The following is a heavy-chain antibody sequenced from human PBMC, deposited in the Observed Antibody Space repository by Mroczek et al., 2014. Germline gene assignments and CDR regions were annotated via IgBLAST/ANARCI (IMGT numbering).Heavy chain of an antibody. D-gene: IGHD2-15*01. J-gene: IGHJ6*03. V-gene: IGHV3-30-3*01. Sequence: QVQLVQSGGGVVQPGRSLRLSCAASGFTFSSYAMHWVRQAPGKGLEWVAVISYDGSNKYYADSVKGRFTISRDNSKNTLYLQMNSLRAEDTAVYYCARDGAADYYYYYMDVWGKGTTVTVSS. CDR3: ARDGAADYYYYYMDV. CDR2: ISYDGSNK. CDR1: GFTFSSYA.